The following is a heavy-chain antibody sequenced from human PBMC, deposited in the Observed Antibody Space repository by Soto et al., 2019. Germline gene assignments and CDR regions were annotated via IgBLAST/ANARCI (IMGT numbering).Heavy chain of an antibody. J-gene: IGHJ4*02. V-gene: IGHV4-39*02. Sequence: PSETLSLPCTVSGGSISSRNFYWGWIRQPPGKGLEWIGSIYHSESTYYNPSLKSRVTISVDTSKNHFSLSLSSLTASDTAVYYCARGGEAVADYWGQGTLVTVSS. D-gene: IGHD6-19*01. CDR2: IYHSEST. CDR3: ARGGEAVADY. CDR1: GGSISSRNFY.